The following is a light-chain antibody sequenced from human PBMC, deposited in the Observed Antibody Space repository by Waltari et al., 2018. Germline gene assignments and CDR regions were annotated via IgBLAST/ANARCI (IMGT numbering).Light chain of an antibody. CDR3: QQYYATPPWT. CDR2: WAS. V-gene: IGKV4-1*01. Sequence: IVMTQSPDSLAVSLGARATINCKSSQTVLYTSNNKNYLAGYQQKAGQPPTLLIYWASNRASGVPDRFSGSGSGTDFTLTISSLQAEDVAVYYCQQYYATPPWTFGQGTKVEIK. CDR1: QTVLYTSNNKNY. J-gene: IGKJ1*01.